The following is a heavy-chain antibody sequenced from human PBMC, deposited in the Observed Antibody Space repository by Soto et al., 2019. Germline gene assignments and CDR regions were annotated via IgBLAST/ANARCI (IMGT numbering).Heavy chain of an antibody. CDR2: ISRSGGRT. V-gene: IGHV3-23*01. CDR1: GFPFATYA. J-gene: IGHJ4*02. D-gene: IGHD3-3*01. Sequence: EVQLLESGGGVVQPGGSLRLSCGSSGFPFATYAMGWVRQAPGKGLEWLSGISRSGGRTYYADSVKGRFTISRDNSQNTLYLQMNSLRDDDTALYYCVKVANLGVVIEYFDYWGQGSLVTVSS. CDR3: VKVANLGVVIEYFDY.